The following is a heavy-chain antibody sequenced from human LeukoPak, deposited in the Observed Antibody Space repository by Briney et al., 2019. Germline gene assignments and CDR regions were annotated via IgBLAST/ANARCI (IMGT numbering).Heavy chain of an antibody. CDR1: GFTFSSYG. CDR2: IRYDGSNK. CDR3: AKVGPGIAAAGTDY. V-gene: IGHV3-30*02. J-gene: IGHJ4*02. Sequence: PGGSLRLSCAASGFTFSSYGMHWVRQAPGKGLEWVAFIRYDGSNKYYANSVKGRFTISRDNSKNTLYLQMNSLRAEDTAVYYCAKVGPGIAAAGTDYWGQGTLVTVSS. D-gene: IGHD6-13*01.